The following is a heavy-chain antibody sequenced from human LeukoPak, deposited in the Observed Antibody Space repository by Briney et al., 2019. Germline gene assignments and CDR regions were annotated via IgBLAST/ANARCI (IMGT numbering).Heavy chain of an antibody. Sequence: GGSLRLSCAASGFTFSNYAMSWVRQAPGKGLEWVSSISSSGSYIYHADSVKGRFTISRDNAKNSLYLQMNSLRAEDTAVYYCARSRSSGWSEFDYWGQGTLVTVSS. J-gene: IGHJ4*02. CDR1: GFTFSNYA. V-gene: IGHV3-21*01. CDR2: ISSSGSYI. D-gene: IGHD6-19*01. CDR3: ARSRSSGWSEFDY.